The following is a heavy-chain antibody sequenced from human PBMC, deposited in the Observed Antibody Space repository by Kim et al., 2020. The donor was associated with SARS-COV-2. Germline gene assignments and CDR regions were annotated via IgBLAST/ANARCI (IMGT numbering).Heavy chain of an antibody. CDR2: IYYSGST. J-gene: IGHJ4*02. Sequence: SETLSLTCAVSGYSISRSNWWGWIRQPPGKELELIGYIYYSGSTYYNPSLKSRLTMSVDTSKNQFSLTLSYVTAVDTAVYYCVKMISSGGSYYFDYWGKG. CDR1: GYSISRSNW. V-gene: IGHV4-28*01. D-gene: IGHD3-16*01. CDR3: VKMISSGGSYYFDY.